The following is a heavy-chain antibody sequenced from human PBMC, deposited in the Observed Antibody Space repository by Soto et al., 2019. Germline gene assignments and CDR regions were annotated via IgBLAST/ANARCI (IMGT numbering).Heavy chain of an antibody. CDR1: GFTFNDHF. V-gene: IGHV3-72*01. CDR2: SKNKLTSYT. CDR3: ASPHRTHSTWSYF. D-gene: IGHD2-2*01. J-gene: IGHJ4*02. Sequence: PGGSLRLSCAASGFTFNDHFMDWVRQAPGKGLEWLGRSKNKLTSYTAASVEGRFTVSRGDSGTLGYLQMTGLKSEDTAVYFCASPHRTHSTWSYFWGRGNLVTVSS.